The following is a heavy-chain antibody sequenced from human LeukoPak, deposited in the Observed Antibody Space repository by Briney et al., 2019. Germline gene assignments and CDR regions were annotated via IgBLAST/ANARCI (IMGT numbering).Heavy chain of an antibody. D-gene: IGHD6-19*01. J-gene: IGHJ4*02. CDR2: TSYNGNT. Sequence: GASVKVSCPPSPPTPTTYGLSWVRHPPGPAPDPLGWTSYNGNTNYAQKFQDRVTMTTDTSTTTAYMELRSLESDDTAVYYCARHSGSGWQALGYWGQGTLVTVSS. CDR1: PPTPTTYG. CDR3: ARHSGSGWQALGY. V-gene: IGHV1-18*04.